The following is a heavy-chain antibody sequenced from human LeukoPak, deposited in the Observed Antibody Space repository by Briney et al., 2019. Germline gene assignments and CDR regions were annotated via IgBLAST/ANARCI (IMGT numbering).Heavy chain of an antibody. J-gene: IGHJ6*02. CDR1: GGSISTYY. V-gene: IGHV4-59*01. Sequence: SGTLSLTCSVSGGSISTYYWSWIRQSPGKGLEWIGYIYYTGTTNYNPSLRSRVTISVDTSRNQFSLRLSSVTAADTAVYYCAREDPQTTVPEGMDVWGHGTTVIVSS. D-gene: IGHD4-17*01. CDR3: AREDPQTTVPEGMDV. CDR2: IYYTGTT.